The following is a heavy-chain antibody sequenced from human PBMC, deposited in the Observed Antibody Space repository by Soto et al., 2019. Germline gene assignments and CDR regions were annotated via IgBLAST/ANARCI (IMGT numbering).Heavy chain of an antibody. CDR1: GFTFSSYS. V-gene: IGHV3-21*01. CDR2: ISSSSSYI. J-gene: IGHJ6*02. Sequence: EVQLVESGGGLVKPGGSLRLSCAASGFTFSSYSMNWVRQAPGKGLEWVSSISSSSSYIYYAGSVKGRFTISRDNAKNSLYLQMNSLRAEDTAVYYCARDDSGWGYYYYYGMDVWGQGTTVTVSS. D-gene: IGHD6-19*01. CDR3: ARDDSGWGYYYYYGMDV.